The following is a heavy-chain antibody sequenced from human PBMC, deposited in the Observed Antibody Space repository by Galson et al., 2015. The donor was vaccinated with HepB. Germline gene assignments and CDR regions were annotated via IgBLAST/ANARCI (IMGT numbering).Heavy chain of an antibody. Sequence: SVKVSCKASGYTFTSYAMHWVRQAPGQRLEWMGWINAGNGNTKYSQKFQGRVTITRDTSASTAYMELSSLRSEDTAVYYCARDHVPAYGDYVEGDFDYWGQGTLVTVSS. CDR2: INAGNGNT. J-gene: IGHJ4*02. V-gene: IGHV1-3*01. CDR3: ARDHVPAYGDYVEGDFDY. CDR1: GYTFTSYA. D-gene: IGHD4-17*01.